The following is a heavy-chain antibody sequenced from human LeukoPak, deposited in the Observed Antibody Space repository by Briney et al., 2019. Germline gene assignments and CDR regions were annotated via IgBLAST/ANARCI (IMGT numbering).Heavy chain of an antibody. Sequence: PSETLSLTCTVSGGLITTTTCYWGWIRQSPGKGLEWIASIYYRGDTYYNASLESRVSISIDTSKNQFSLKLNSTNAADTAVYFCARQPVVNRGAVASNFDSWGQGTLVTVSA. V-gene: IGHV4-39*01. J-gene: IGHJ4*02. D-gene: IGHD6-19*01. CDR2: IYYRGDT. CDR1: GGLITTTTCY. CDR3: ARQPVVNRGAVASNFDS.